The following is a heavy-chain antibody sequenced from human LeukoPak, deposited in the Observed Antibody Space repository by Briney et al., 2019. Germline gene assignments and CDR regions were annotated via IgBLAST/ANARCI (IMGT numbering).Heavy chain of an antibody. Sequence: VASVNVSCKASGGTFSSYAISWVRQAPGQGLEWMGGIIPIFGTANYAQKFQGRVTITADESTSTAYMELSSLRSEDTAVYYCARVPPQSRTNGVFAYYYYGMDVRGQGTTVTVSS. J-gene: IGHJ6*02. D-gene: IGHD2-8*01. CDR1: GGTFSSYA. CDR3: ARVPPQSRTNGVFAYYYYGMDV. CDR2: IIPIFGTA. V-gene: IGHV1-69*13.